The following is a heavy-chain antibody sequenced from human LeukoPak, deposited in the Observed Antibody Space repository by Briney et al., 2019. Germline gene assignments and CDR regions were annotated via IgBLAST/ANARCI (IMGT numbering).Heavy chain of an antibody. CDR1: RHSFHSQW. Sequence: GESLKISCKGPRHSFHSQWIGWVRQMPGKGLEWMGIIYPDDSDTRYSPSFQGQVTISADKSISTAYLQWNSLEASDSAIYYCARRGDSDFRIDWGQGTLVSVSS. J-gene: IGHJ4*02. CDR2: IYPDDSDT. V-gene: IGHV5-51*01. CDR3: ARRGDSDFRID. D-gene: IGHD2-21*02.